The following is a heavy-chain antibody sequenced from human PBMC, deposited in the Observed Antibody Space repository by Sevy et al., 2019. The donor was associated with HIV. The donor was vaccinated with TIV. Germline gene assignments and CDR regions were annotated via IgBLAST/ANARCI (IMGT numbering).Heavy chain of an antibody. J-gene: IGHJ4*01. D-gene: IGHD2-21*01. V-gene: IGHV3-7*01. CDR3: TRELWPGDY. CDR2: IYQDGSQE. CDR1: GFSFSDYY. Sequence: GGSLRLSCAACGFSFSDYYMGWVRQAPGKGLEWVANIYQDGSQENYVDSVKGGLTSSRDNAKNSVYLQMNSLRVDDTGIYYCTRELWPGDYWGQGTLVTVSS.